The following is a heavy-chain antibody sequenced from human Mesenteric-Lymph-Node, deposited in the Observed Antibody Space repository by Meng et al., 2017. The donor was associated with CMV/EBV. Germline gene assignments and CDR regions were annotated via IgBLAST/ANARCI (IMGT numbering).Heavy chain of an antibody. CDR3: AKQFVNL. Sequence: GESLKISCAASGFTFAGFAMNWVRQAPGKGLEWVSSISEGGGTTDYADSVKGRFTISRDNSKNTLYLQMSSLRAGDTAIYYCAKQFVNLWGQGTMVTVSS. V-gene: IGHV3-23*01. J-gene: IGHJ3*01. CDR2: ISEGGGTT. CDR1: GFTFAGFA. D-gene: IGHD3-16*02.